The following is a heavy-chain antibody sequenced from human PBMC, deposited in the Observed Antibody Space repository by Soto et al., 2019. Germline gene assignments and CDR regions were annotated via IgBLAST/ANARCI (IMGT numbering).Heavy chain of an antibody. Sequence: PGGSLRLSCAASGFTFSGYSMQWVRQSPGKGLEWLALISYDGSNKYYADSVKGRFTISRDNSKNTLYLQMNSLRAEDTAVYYCARVAYYDSGGYYLGCLDYWGQGTLVTVSS. CDR1: GFTFSGYS. CDR2: ISYDGSNK. D-gene: IGHD3-22*01. V-gene: IGHV3-30*04. J-gene: IGHJ4*02. CDR3: ARVAYYDSGGYYLGCLDY.